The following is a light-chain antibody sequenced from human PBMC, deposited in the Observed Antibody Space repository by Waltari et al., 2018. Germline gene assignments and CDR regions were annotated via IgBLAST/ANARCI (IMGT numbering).Light chain of an antibody. CDR3: SSYTGRGTVI. J-gene: IGLJ2*01. Sequence: QSVLTQPASMSGSPGQPITISCTGTNSDIGSYSYVSWYQQYPGKAPKLIIYDLTERPSWVSTRFSGSKSGNTASLTISGLQADDEADYFCSSYTGRGTVIFGRGTMVTVL. CDR1: NSDIGSYSY. V-gene: IGLV2-14*01. CDR2: DLT.